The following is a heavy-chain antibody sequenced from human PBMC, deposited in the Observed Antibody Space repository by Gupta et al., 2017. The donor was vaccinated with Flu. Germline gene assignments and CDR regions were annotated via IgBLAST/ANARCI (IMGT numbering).Heavy chain of an antibody. D-gene: IGHD2-15*01. CDR3: ARYAVVAASHNWFDP. V-gene: IGHV4-59*08. CDR1: NGYY. CDR2: IHYGGST. Sequence: NGYYWSWIRQPPGKGLEWIGYIHYGGSTNYNPSLKSRVAISVDTSKNQFSLNLSSVTAADTAVYYCARYAVVAASHNWFDPWGQGTLVTVSS. J-gene: IGHJ5*02.